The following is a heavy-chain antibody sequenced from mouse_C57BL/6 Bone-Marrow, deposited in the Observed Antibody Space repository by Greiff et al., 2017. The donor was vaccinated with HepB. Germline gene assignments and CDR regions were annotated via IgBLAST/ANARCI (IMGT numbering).Heavy chain of an antibody. J-gene: IGHJ1*03. CDR1: GYTFTSYW. CDR3: ARGGGPLGYCDV. D-gene: IGHD1-1*02. Sequence: QVQLQQPGAELVKPGASVKLSCKASGYTFTSYWMHWVKQRPGQGLEWIGMIHPNSGSTNYNEKFKSKATLTVDKSSSTAYMQHSSLTSEDSAVYYGARGGGPLGYCDVWGTGTTVTVSS. CDR2: IHPNSGST. V-gene: IGHV1-64*01.